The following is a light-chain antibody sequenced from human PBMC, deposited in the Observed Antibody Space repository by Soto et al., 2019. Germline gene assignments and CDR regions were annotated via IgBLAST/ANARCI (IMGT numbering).Light chain of an antibody. CDR2: AAS. CDR3: KQSYSTPRYT. CDR1: QSISSY. V-gene: IGKV1-39*01. Sequence: DIQMTQSPSSLSASVGDRVTITCRASQSISSYLNWYQQKPGKAPKLLIYAASSLQSGVPLRFSGSGSGTDCTLTISSLQPEDFATYYCKQSYSTPRYTFGQGTKLAIK. J-gene: IGKJ2*01.